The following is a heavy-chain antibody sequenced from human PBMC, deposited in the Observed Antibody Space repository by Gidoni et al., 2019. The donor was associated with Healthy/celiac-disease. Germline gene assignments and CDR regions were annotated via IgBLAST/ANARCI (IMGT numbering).Heavy chain of an antibody. CDR1: GGNFSSYA. J-gene: IGHJ3*02. CDR3: ARQWELLRAFDI. V-gene: IGHV1-69*04. D-gene: IGHD1-26*01. Sequence: QVQLVQSGAEVKKPGSSVKVSCKASGGNFSSYAISWVRQAPGQGLEWMGRIIPILGIANYAQKFQGRVTITADKSTSTAYMELSSLRSEDTAVYYCARQWELLRAFDIWGQGTMVTVSS. CDR2: IIPILGIA.